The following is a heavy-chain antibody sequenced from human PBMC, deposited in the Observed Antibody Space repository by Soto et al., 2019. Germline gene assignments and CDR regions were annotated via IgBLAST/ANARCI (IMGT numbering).Heavy chain of an antibody. D-gene: IGHD3-10*01. J-gene: IGHJ6*02. CDR2: VSPIWGS. Sequence: QVLLQESGPGLVKPSETLSLSCTVSGDSINSYYWGWIRQPPGKEMEWIGYVSPIWGSAYNPSLQSRVAISLDTSKSQFSLKLTSVTATDTAVYYCARQGFGALPGLVDVWGQGTTVTVSS. CDR3: ARQGFGALPGLVDV. CDR1: GDSINSYY. V-gene: IGHV4-59*08.